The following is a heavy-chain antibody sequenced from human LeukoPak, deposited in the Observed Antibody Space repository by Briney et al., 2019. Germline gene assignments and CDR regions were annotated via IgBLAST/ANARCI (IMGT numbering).Heavy chain of an antibody. CDR2: ISSSGGST. V-gene: IGHV3-23*01. J-gene: IGHJ4*02. CDR3: AKDQGVALWFGELSSSYFDY. CDR1: GFTFSSYA. Sequence: GGSLRLSCAASGFTFSSYAMSWVRQAPGKGLERVSAISSSGGSTYYADSVKGRFTISRDNSKNTLYLQMNSLRAEDTAVYYCAKDQGVALWFGELSSSYFDYWGQGTLVTVSS. D-gene: IGHD3-10*01.